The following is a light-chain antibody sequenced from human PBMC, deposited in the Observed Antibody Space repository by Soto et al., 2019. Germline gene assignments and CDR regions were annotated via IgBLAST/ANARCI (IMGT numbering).Light chain of an antibody. V-gene: IGLV3-21*02. CDR3: QVCDGMGLHVV. J-gene: IGLJ3*02. Sequence: SYELTQAPSVSGAPGQTARLTCGGANIGFKRVHWYQQRPGQAPVLVVYNDRDRPSGLPERFSGSNSGNTATLAISRVEGGDEADYYCQVCDGMGLHVVFGGGTKLTVL. CDR2: NDR. CDR1: NIGFKR.